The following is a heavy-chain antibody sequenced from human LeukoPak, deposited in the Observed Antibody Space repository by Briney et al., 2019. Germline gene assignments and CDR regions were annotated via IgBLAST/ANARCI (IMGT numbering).Heavy chain of an antibody. D-gene: IGHD3-10*01. CDR3: ARFGAMVRGVISEFDY. CDR1: GYSFTSYW. V-gene: IGHV5-51*01. CDR2: IYPGDSDT. Sequence: GASLKISCKGSGYSFTSYWIGWVRQMPGKGLEWMGIIYPGDSDTRYSPSFQGQVTISADKSISTAYLQWISLKASDTAMYYCARFGAMVRGVISEFDYWGQGTLVTVSS. J-gene: IGHJ4*02.